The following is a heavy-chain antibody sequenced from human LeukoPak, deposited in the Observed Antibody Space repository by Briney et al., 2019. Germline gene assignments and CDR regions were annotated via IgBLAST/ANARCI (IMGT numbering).Heavy chain of an antibody. CDR3: ARVYGGNSY. CDR2: INHSGST. J-gene: IGHJ4*02. D-gene: IGHD4-23*01. V-gene: IGHV4-34*01. CDR1: GGSFSGYY. Sequence: SETLSLTCAVYGGSFSGYYRSWIRQPPGKGLEWIGEINHSGSTNYNPSLKSRVTISVDTSKNQFSLKLSSVTAADTAVYYCARVYGGNSYWGQGTLVTVSS.